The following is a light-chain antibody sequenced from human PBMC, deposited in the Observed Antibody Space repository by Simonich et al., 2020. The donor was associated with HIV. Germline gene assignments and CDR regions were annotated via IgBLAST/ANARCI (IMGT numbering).Light chain of an antibody. CDR1: QSVRSN. CDR3: QQRSNWPIFT. V-gene: IGKV3-15*01. J-gene: IGKJ3*01. Sequence: EIVMTQSPGTLSVSPGERTTLSCRASQSVRSNVAWYQQKPGQAPRLLIYGTSTRATGIPARFSGSGSGTEFTLTISSLQSEDFAVYYCQQRSNWPIFTFGPGTKVDIK. CDR2: GTS.